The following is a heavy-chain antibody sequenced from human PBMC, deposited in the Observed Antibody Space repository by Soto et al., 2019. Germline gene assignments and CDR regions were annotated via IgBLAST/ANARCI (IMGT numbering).Heavy chain of an antibody. Sequence: PSETLSLTCTVSGGSVSSGSYYWSWIRQPPGKGLEWIGYIYYSGSTNYSPSLKSRVTISVDTSKNQFSLKLSSVTAADTAVYYCAREWRAAADTYYYYYGMDVWGQGTTVTVSS. V-gene: IGHV4-61*01. J-gene: IGHJ6*02. CDR1: GGSVSSGSYY. D-gene: IGHD6-13*01. CDR2: IYYSGST. CDR3: AREWRAAADTYYYYYGMDV.